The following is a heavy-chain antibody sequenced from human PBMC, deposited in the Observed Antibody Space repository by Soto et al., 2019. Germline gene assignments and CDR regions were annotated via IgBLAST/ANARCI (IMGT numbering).Heavy chain of an antibody. J-gene: IGHJ4*02. CDR3: ARGGNAVSGQDYLDDY. Sequence: EVQLVESGGDLVQPGGSLRLSCEASGFTFSSNWMHWVRQAPGKGLVWVSRMNPDGSSRGYADSVKGRFTISRDNAKNTLFLQRNSLRAEDTAVYYCARGGNAVSGQDYLDDYWGQGTLVTVPS. D-gene: IGHD3-10*01. V-gene: IGHV3-74*01. CDR2: MNPDGSSR. CDR1: GFTFSSNW.